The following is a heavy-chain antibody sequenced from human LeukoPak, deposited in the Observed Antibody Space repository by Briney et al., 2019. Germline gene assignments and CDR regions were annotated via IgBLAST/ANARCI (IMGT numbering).Heavy chain of an antibody. V-gene: IGHV3-21*01. Sequence: GGSLRLSCAASGFTFSSYSMNWVRQAPGKGLEWVSSISSSSSYIYYADSVKGRFTISRDNAKNSLYLQMNSLRAEDTAVYYCARVDQGKGDAFDIWGQGTMVTVSS. CDR2: ISSSSSYI. J-gene: IGHJ3*02. CDR1: GFTFSSYS. CDR3: ARVDQGKGDAFDI.